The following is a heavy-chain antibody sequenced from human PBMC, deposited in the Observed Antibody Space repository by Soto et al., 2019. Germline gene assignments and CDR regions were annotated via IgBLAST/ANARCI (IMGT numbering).Heavy chain of an antibody. D-gene: IGHD5-18*01. J-gene: IGHJ6*02. CDR1: GFTFTSSA. Sequence: GASVKVSCKASGFTFTSSAVQWVRQARGQRLEWIGWIVVGSGNTNYAQKFQERVTITRDMSTSTAYMELSSLRPEDTAVYYCAADRGQPSRGYSYGHPIYYYYYGMDVWGQGTTVTVSS. V-gene: IGHV1-58*01. CDR2: IVVGSGNT. CDR3: AADRGQPSRGYSYGHPIYYYYYGMDV.